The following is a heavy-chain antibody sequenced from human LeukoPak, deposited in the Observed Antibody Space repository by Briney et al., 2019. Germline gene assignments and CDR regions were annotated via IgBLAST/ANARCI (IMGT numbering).Heavy chain of an antibody. CDR1: GFTFTNYA. Sequence: GSVKVSCKASGFTFTNYAMRWVRQAPGQRLEWMAWINADNGNTKYSPKFQGRVTITRDTSASTVYMELSSLTSEDTAVYYCAREWVWFGESRYFSYWGQGTQVTVSS. CDR3: AREWVWFGESRYFSY. D-gene: IGHD3-10*01. J-gene: IGHJ4*02. V-gene: IGHV1-3*01. CDR2: INADNGNT.